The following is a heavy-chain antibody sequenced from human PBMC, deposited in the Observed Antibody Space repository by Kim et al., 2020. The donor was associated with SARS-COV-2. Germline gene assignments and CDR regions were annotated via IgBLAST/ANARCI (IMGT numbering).Heavy chain of an antibody. D-gene: IGHD1-1*01. CDR3: AMGTGAYSSYFES. J-gene: IGHJ4*02. CDR1: GFTFTSYV. V-gene: IGHV3-23*01. CDR2: INGGGTSP. Sequence: GGSLRLSCAASGFTFTSYVMSWVRQAPGKGLEWVSTINGGGTSPHYADSVKGRFSISRDNSKNTLFLQMSGLGAEDTAVYFCAMGTGAYSSYFESWGQGTLVTVSS.